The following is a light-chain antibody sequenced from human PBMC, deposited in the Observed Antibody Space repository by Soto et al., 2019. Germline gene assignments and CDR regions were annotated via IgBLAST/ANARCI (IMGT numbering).Light chain of an antibody. CDR3: AAWDDSLNGPV. CDR2: YDD. J-gene: IGLJ3*02. CDR1: SSNIGSYA. V-gene: IGLV1-36*01. Sequence: PRQRVTISCSGSSSNIGSYAVNWYQQLPGKAPKLLIYYDDLLPSGVSDRFSGSKSGTSASLAISGLQSEDEADYYCAAWDDSLNGPVFGGGTKLTVL.